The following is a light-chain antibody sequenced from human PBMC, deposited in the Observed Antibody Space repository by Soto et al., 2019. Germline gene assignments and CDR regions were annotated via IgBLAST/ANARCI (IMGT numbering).Light chain of an antibody. J-gene: IGKJ1*01. V-gene: IGKV3-20*01. CDR3: QQYGSSGT. CDR2: DAS. CDR1: QSISSTH. Sequence: EIVLTQSPGTLSLSPGERATLSCRASQSISSTHLVWYQQKPGQAPSLLIYDASNRATGIPDRFSGSGSGTDFTLTISRLEPEDFAVYYCQQYGSSGTFGQGTKVDIK.